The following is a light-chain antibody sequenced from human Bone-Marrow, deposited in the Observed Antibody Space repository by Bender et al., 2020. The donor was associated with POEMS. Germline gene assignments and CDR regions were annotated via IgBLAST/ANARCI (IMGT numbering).Light chain of an antibody. CDR3: AVWDDGVRGWV. CDR2: GTS. V-gene: IGLV1-47*01. J-gene: IGLJ3*02. Sequence: QSVLTQPPSASGTPGQWVSISCSGSASDIGSNSISWYQCLPGAAPRLLIYGTSQRPSGVPERFSGSKSGTSASLDISGLRSEDEADYHCAVWDDGVRGWVFGGGTRLTV. CDR1: ASDIGSNS.